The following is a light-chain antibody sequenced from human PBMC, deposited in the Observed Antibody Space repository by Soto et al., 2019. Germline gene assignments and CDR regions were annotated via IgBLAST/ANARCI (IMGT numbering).Light chain of an antibody. CDR1: SSDVGGYNY. CDR3: SSYTSGPTLYV. J-gene: IGLJ1*01. V-gene: IGLV2-14*01. CDR2: ASS. Sequence: QSALTQPASVSGSPGQSITISCTGTSSDVGGYNYVSWYQHHAGKAPRLMIYASSNRPSGVSHRFSGSRSGNTASLTISGLQAEDEADYYCSSYTSGPTLYVFGTGTKLTVL.